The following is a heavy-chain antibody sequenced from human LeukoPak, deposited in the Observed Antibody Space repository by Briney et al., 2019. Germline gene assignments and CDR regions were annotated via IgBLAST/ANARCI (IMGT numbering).Heavy chain of an antibody. Sequence: XSXIRQPPXKXLEWIXEINHSGSTNYNPSLKSRVPISVDTSKNQFSLKLSSVTAADTAVYYCVGGVRVDTAAYNWFDPWGQGTLVTVSS. CDR3: VGGVRVDTAAYNWFDP. V-gene: IGHV4-34*01. J-gene: IGHJ5*02. D-gene: IGHD5-18*01. CDR2: INHSGST.